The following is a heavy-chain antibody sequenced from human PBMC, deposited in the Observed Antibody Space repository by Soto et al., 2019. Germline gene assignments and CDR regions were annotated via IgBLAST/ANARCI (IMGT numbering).Heavy chain of an antibody. J-gene: IGHJ4*02. D-gene: IGHD2-15*01. CDR3: ARMKGGGSEYFFDY. CDR2: INPSGGST. V-gene: IGHV1-46*01. Sequence: ASVKVSCKASGYTFTRYTVHWVRQAPGQGLEWMAMINPSGGSTYYVKTFEGRVTLTSDTSTSTVFMELSSLRSEDTAVYYCARMKGGGSEYFFDYWGQGTLVTVSS. CDR1: GYTFTRYT.